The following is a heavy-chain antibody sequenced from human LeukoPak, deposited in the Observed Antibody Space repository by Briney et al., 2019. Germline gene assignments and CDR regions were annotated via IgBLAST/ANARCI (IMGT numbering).Heavy chain of an antibody. Sequence: GXXLRLSCAASGFTFSSYEMNWVRQAPGKGLEWVSYISSSGSTIYYADSVKGRFTISRDNAKNSLYLQMNSLRAEDTAVYYCASELAAAAGAIDYWGQGTLVTVSS. CDR3: ASELAAAAGAIDY. CDR1: GFTFSSYE. D-gene: IGHD6-13*01. J-gene: IGHJ4*02. CDR2: ISSSGSTI. V-gene: IGHV3-48*03.